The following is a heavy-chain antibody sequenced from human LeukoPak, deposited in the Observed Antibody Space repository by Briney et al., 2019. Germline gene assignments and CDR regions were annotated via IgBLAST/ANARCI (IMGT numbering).Heavy chain of an antibody. J-gene: IGHJ4*02. V-gene: IGHV4-59*12. Sequence: SETLSLTCTVSGGSISSYYWSWIRQPPGKGLEWIGEIYHSGSTNYNPSLKSRVTISVDKSKNQFSLKLSSVTAADTAVYYCARIKPMIAAAHFDYWGQGTLVTVSS. CDR1: GGSISSYY. CDR2: IYHSGST. CDR3: ARIKPMIAAAHFDY. D-gene: IGHD6-13*01.